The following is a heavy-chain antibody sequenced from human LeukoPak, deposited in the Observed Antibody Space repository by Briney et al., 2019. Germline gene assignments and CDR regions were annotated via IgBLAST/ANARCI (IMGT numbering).Heavy chain of an antibody. J-gene: IGHJ4*02. CDR1: GYSISSGYY. V-gene: IGHV4-38-2*01. D-gene: IGHD6-19*01. Sequence: SETLSLTXAVSGYSISSGYYWGWIRQPPGKGLEWIGSIYHSGSTYYNPSLKSRVTISVDTSKNQFSLKLSSVTAADTAVYYCARASPITLAGLDYWGQGTLVTVSS. CDR3: ARASPITLAGLDY. CDR2: IYHSGST.